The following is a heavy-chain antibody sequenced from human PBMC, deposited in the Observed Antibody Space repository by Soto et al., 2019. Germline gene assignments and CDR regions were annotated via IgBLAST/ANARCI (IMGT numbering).Heavy chain of an antibody. CDR2: INHSGST. CDR3: ASRTNGDDY. Sequence: PSETLSLTCAVYGGSFSGYYWSWIRQPPGKGLEWIGEINHSGSTNYNPSLKSRVTISVDTSKNQFSLKLSSVTAADTAVYYCASRTNGDDYWGQGTLVTVSS. J-gene: IGHJ4*02. CDR1: GGSFSGYY. D-gene: IGHD2-8*01. V-gene: IGHV4-34*01.